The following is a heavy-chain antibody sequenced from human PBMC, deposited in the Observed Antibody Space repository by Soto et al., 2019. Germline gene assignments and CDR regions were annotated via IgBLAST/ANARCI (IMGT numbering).Heavy chain of an antibody. V-gene: IGHV3-23*01. CDR3: ARPHSGYVPMGY. D-gene: IGHD5-12*01. Sequence: PGGSLRLSCAASGFTFSSYAMSWVRQAPGKGLEWVSAISGSGGSTYYADSVKGRFTISRDNAKNTLYLQMSSLRAEDTAVYYCARPHSGYVPMGYWGQGTLVTVSS. CDR2: ISGSGGST. CDR1: GFTFSSYA. J-gene: IGHJ4*02.